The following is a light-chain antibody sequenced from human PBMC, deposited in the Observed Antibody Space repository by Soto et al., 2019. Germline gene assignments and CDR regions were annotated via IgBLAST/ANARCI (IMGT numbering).Light chain of an antibody. Sequence: DTQMTQSPSTLSASVGDRVTITCRSSRNINNWLAWYQVKQGKAPKVLIYDASSLETGVPSRFSGSGSGTDFTLTISSLQPDDSAIYYCQQYNSLFGQGTKVEI. V-gene: IGKV1-5*01. CDR3: QQYNSL. CDR1: RNINNW. J-gene: IGKJ1*01. CDR2: DAS.